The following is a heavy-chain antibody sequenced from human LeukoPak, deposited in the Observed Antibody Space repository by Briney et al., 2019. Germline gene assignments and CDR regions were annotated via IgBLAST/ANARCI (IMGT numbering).Heavy chain of an antibody. V-gene: IGHV4-61*02. D-gene: IGHD6-19*01. CDR2: IYTTSGST. Sequence: PSETLSLTCTVSGDSLNSKNYYWTWIRQPAGKGLEWIVRIYTTSGSTNYNPSLKSRVLISMDTSKNHISLRLNSVTAADTAVYYCARVEAQWVASHWFDPWGQGAQVTVSS. J-gene: IGHJ5*02. CDR3: ARVEAQWVASHWFDP. CDR1: GDSLNSKNYY.